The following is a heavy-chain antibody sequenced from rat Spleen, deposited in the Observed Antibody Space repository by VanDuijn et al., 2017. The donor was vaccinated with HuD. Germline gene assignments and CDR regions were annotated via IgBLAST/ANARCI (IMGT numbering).Heavy chain of an antibody. V-gene: IGHV5-7*01. CDR3: ARSYSGVMDA. D-gene: IGHD1-1*01. CDR2: IAFDGGST. CDR1: GFIFGDYY. Sequence: EVGLVESGGGLVQPGRSLKLSCAASGFIFGDYYMAWVRQAPTKGLEWVATIAFDGGSTYYRDSVKGRFTISRDNAKSTLYLQMDSLRSEDTATYYCARSYSGVMDAWGQGASVTVSS. J-gene: IGHJ4*01.